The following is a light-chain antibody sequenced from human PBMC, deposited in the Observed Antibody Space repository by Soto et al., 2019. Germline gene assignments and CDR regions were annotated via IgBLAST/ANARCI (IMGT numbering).Light chain of an antibody. J-gene: IGKJ2*01. V-gene: IGKV4-1*01. CDR3: QLYYNTPPYT. CDR1: QSVLYGSDKKSY. Sequence: DIVMTQSPESLAVSLGERATINCKSSQSVLYGSDKKSYLAWYQQKPGQPPKLLIYWASTREYGVPDRFNGSGSGTDFTLTISSLQAEDVAVYYCQLYYNTPPYTFGQGTKLEIK. CDR2: WAS.